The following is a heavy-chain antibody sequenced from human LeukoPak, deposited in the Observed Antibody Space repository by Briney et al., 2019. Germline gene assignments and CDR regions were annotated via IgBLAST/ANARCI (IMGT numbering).Heavy chain of an antibody. V-gene: IGHV3-74*01. Sequence: PGGPLRLSCAASGFTFSSYWMHWVRHAPGKRLGWVSRINTDGSSTSYADSVKGRFTISRDNAKNTLYLQRNSLRAEDTAVYYCARVGTVTTLGYFDLWGRGTLVTVSS. CDR1: GFTFSSYW. J-gene: IGHJ2*01. CDR2: INTDGSST. D-gene: IGHD4-11*01. CDR3: ARVGTVTTLGYFDL.